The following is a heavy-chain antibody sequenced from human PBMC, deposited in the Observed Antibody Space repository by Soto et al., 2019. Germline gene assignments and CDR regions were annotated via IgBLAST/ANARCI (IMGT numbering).Heavy chain of an antibody. J-gene: IGHJ4*02. Sequence: ASVKVSCKASGYTFTSYGISWVRQAPGQGLEWMGWISAYNGNTNYAQKLQGRVTMTTDTSTSTAYMELRSLRSDDTAVYYCVASVLRFLEWLPNFDYWGQGTLVTVSS. CDR3: VASVLRFLEWLPNFDY. CDR2: ISAYNGNT. D-gene: IGHD3-3*01. CDR1: GYTFTSYG. V-gene: IGHV1-18*01.